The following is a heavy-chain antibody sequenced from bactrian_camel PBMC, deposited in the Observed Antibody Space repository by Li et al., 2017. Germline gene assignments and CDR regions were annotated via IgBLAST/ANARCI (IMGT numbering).Heavy chain of an antibody. CDR1: GFTFSNSA. Sequence: VQLVESGGGSVQAGGSLRLSCAASGFTFSNSAMSWVRQAPGKGLEWVSSISSAGDYTNYRDSVKGRFTISRDNAKNTLYLQLNSLKTEDTAMYYCAVDCYYADGSWIGEFGSWGQGTQVTVS. J-gene: IGHJ6*01. CDR3: AVDCYYADGSWIGEFGS. CDR2: ISSAGDYT. V-gene: IGHV3S42*01. D-gene: IGHD2*01.